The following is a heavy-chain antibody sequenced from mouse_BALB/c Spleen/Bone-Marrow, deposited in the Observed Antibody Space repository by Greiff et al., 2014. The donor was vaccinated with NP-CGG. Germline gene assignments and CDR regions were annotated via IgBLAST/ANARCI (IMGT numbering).Heavy chain of an antibody. CDR3: ARGRRGNYVDY. J-gene: IGHJ2*01. CDR2: IWGDGST. V-gene: IGHV2-6-7*01. Sequence: VQLQESGPGLVAPSQSLSITCTVSGFSLSAYGINWVRQPPGKGLEWLGMIWGDGSTDYKSVLKSRLSISKDNSKSQVFLKMNGLQTDDTSRYYCARGRRGNYVDYWGQGTTLTVSS. CDR1: GFSLSAYG.